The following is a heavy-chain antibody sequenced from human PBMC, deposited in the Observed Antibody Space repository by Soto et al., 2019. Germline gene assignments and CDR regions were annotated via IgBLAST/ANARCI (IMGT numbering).Heavy chain of an antibody. CDR1: GFSFSTYP. CDR2: ISGSGDKT. D-gene: IGHD4-17*01. J-gene: IGHJ6*02. Sequence: GGSLRLSCAASGFSFSTYPMVWVRQAPGKRLEAVSSISGSGDKTYYKDSVKGRFTISRDNSKNTVDLQMNSLRPEDTAVYYCAKILSTVTTYYYGMDAWGQGTTVTVSS. V-gene: IGHV3-23*01. CDR3: AKILSTVTTYYYGMDA.